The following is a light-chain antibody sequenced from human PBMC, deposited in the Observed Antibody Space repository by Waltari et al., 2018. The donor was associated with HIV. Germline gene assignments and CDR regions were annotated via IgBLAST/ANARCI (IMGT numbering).Light chain of an antibody. CDR1: SSNIGAGFD. Sequence: QSVLTQPPSVSGAPGQRVTISCRGNSSNIGAGFDVPWYQHLPGTAPKLLIYATTNRPSGVPDRFSGSKSGASASLAITGLQAEDEADYYCQSYDNSLTSYVFATGTRVTVL. V-gene: IGLV1-40*03. CDR3: QSYDNSLTSYV. CDR2: ATT. J-gene: IGLJ1*01.